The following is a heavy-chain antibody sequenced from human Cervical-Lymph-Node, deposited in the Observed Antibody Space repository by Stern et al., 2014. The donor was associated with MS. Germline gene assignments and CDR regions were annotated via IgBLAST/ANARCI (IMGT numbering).Heavy chain of an antibody. D-gene: IGHD4-17*01. V-gene: IGHV1-69*01. J-gene: IGHJ6*02. CDR3: ATPSTVTVGGMDV. Sequence: QLVQSGAEVKKPGSSVKVSCKASGGTFSTQAINWVRQDTGQGLEWGGGIIPIFGTPNYAQKVQDRVTITADESTSTAYMDLNSLRSEDTAVYYCATPSTVTVGGMDVWGQGTTVTVSS. CDR2: IIPIFGTP. CDR1: GGTFSTQA.